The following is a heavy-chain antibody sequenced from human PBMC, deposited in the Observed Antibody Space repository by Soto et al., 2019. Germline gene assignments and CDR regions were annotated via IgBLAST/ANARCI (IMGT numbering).Heavy chain of an antibody. V-gene: IGHV3-15*07. CDR2: IKSKNDGGTT. Sequence: EVQLVESGGGLVKPGGSLRLSCAASGFTFSNAWMNWVRQAPGKGLEWVGRIKSKNDGGTTDYAAPVKGRFTISRDDSKNTLYLQMNSLKPEDTAVYYCTTDPPRSYYGMDVWGQGTTVTVSS. CDR3: TTDPPRSYYGMDV. CDR1: GFTFSNAW. J-gene: IGHJ6*02.